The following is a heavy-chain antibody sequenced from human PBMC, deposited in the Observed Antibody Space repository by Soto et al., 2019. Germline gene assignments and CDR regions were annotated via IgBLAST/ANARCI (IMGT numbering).Heavy chain of an antibody. CDR2: VYYSGST. J-gene: IGHJ4*02. Sequence: SETLSLTCTVSGGSVSSSRYYWGWVRQPPGKGLEWIGSVYYSGSTYYNTSLESRVTISVDKSKTQFSLQLSSVTAADTAVCFGGRYPRFDCGGQGTLVTVSS. V-gene: IGHV4-39*01. CDR1: GGSVSSSRYY. CDR3: GRYPRFDC.